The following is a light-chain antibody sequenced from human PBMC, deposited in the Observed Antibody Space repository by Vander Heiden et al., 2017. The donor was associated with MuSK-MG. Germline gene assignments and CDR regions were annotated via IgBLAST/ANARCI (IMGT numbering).Light chain of an antibody. CDR3: SSYTSSSTPVV. J-gene: IGLJ2*01. V-gene: IGLV2-14*01. CDR1: SSDVGGYNY. Sequence: QSPLTQPASVSGSPGQSIPISCTGTSSDVGGYNYVSWYQQHPGKAPKLMIYDVSNRPSGVSNRFSGSKSGNTASLTISGLQAEDEADYYCSSYTSSSTPVVFGGGTKLTVL. CDR2: DVS.